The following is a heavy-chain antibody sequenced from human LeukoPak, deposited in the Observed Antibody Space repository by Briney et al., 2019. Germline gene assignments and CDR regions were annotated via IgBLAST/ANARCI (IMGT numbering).Heavy chain of an antibody. CDR2: IYYSGST. J-gene: IGHJ4*02. V-gene: IGHV4-39*01. CDR3: STSCYAGDY. Sequence: SETLSLTCTVSGGSISSSIYYWGWIRQPPGKGLEWIGSIYYSGSTYYNPSLKSRVTISVDTSKNQFSLKLSSVTAADTAVYYCSTSCYAGDYWGQGTLVTVSS. D-gene: IGHD2-2*01. CDR1: GGSISSSIYY.